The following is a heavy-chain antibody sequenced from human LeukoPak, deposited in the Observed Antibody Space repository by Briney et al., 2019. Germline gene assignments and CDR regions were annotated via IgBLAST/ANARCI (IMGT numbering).Heavy chain of an antibody. Sequence: SETLSLTCTVSGGSISSYYWSWIRQPPGKGLEWIGYIYYSGSTNYNPSLKSRVTISVDTSKNQFSLKLSSVTAADTAVYYCARVSVAGLDHWGQGTLVTVSS. CDR3: ARVSVAGLDH. D-gene: IGHD6-19*01. CDR2: IYYSGST. V-gene: IGHV4-59*01. CDR1: GGSISSYY. J-gene: IGHJ4*02.